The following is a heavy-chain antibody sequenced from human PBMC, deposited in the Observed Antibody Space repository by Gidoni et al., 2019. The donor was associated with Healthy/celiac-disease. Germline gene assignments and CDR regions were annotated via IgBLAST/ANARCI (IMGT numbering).Heavy chain of an antibody. D-gene: IGHD1-26*01. CDR1: GYSISSGYY. Sequence: QVQLQESGPGLVKPSETLSLTCAVSGYSISSGYYWGWIRQPPGKGLEWIGSIYHSGSTYYNPSLKSRVTISVDTSKNQFSLKLSSVTAADTAVYYCARDIVGATGSIDYWGQGTLVTVSS. CDR2: IYHSGST. CDR3: ARDIVGATGSIDY. V-gene: IGHV4-38-2*02. J-gene: IGHJ4*02.